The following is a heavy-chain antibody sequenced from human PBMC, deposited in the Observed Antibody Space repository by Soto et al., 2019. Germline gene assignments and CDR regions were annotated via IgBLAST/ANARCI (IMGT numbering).Heavy chain of an antibody. CDR1: GFSLSTSGVG. CDR2: IFWNDDK. V-gene: IGHV2-5*01. D-gene: IGHD5-18*01. J-gene: IGHJ4*02. CDR3: AQDTRASPDY. Sequence: SGPTLVKPTQTLTLTCTFSGFSLSTSGVGVGWIRQPPGKDLEWLALIFWNDDKRYSPSLKSRLTITKVTSKNQVVLTITNIDPVDTATYYCAQDTRASPDYWGQGTLVTVSS.